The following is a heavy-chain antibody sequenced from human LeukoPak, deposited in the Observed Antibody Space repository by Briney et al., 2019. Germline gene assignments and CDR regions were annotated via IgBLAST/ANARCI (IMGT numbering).Heavy chain of an antibody. Sequence: ASVKASCKASGYTFTGYYMHWVRQAPGQGLEWMGWINPNSGGTNYAQKFQGRVTMTRDTSISTAYMELSRLRSDDTAVYYCARARRITMIVVANNWFDPWAREPWSPSPQ. V-gene: IGHV1-2*02. D-gene: IGHD3-22*01. J-gene: IGHJ5*02. CDR1: GYTFTGYY. CDR2: INPNSGGT. CDR3: ARARRITMIVVANNWFDP.